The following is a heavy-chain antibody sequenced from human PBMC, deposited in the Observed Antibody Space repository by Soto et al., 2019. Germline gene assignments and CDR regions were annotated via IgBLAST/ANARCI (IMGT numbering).Heavy chain of an antibody. V-gene: IGHV4-31*03. CDR3: ARDRARGGAVAGIFEY. J-gene: IGHJ4*02. CDR1: GGSISSGGYY. Sequence: QVRLQESGPGLVKPSQTLSLTCTVSGGSISSGGYYWSWIRQHPGKGLEWIGYIYYSGSTYYNPSLKSRVTLSVDTSKNQFSLKLSSVTAADTAVYYCARDRARGGAVAGIFEYWGQGTLVTVSS. CDR2: IYYSGST. D-gene: IGHD6-19*01.